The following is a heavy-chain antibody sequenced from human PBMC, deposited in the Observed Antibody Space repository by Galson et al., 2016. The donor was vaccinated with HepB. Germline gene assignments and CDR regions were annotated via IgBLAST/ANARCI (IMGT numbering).Heavy chain of an antibody. D-gene: IGHD2-2*01. CDR2: IKSKIHGGTT. Sequence: SLRLSCAASTFTFSDYSMNWVRQAPGKGLEWVGRIKSKIHGGTTDYSEPVKGRFTISRDDSKNTLFLQMNSLKTEDTAVYYCTADRRGITVIPAAAFYYYMDVWGKGTTVTVSS. V-gene: IGHV3-15*01. J-gene: IGHJ6*03. CDR1: TFTFSDYS. CDR3: TADRRGITVIPAAAFYYYMDV.